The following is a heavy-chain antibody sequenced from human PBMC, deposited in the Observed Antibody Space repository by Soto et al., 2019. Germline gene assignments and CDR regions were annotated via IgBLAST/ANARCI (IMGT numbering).Heavy chain of an antibody. D-gene: IGHD6-6*01. Sequence: PGESLKISCKGSGYSFTNYWITWVRQMPGKGLEWMGRIDPSDSYSDYSPSFEGHVTISADKSISTAYLQWSSLKASDTAMYYCARLGSDIVGRPDYYYFYYGMDVWGQGTTVTVSS. CDR1: GYSFTNYW. CDR3: ARLGSDIVGRPDYYYFYYGMDV. CDR2: IDPSDSYS. V-gene: IGHV5-10-1*01. J-gene: IGHJ6*02.